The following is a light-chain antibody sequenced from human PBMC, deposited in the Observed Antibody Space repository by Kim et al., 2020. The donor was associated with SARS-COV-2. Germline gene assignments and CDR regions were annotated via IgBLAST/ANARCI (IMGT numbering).Light chain of an antibody. CDR3: QVWDRSTVV. V-gene: IGLV3-9*01. J-gene: IGLJ2*01. CDR1: NIGSEN. CDR2: RNS. Sequence: SVALGQTARITCAGNNIGSENVHWYQQKPGQSPVLVIYRNSTRPSAIPERVTGSKSGNTATLTISRAQAGDEADYYCQVWDRSTVVFGGGTQLTVL.